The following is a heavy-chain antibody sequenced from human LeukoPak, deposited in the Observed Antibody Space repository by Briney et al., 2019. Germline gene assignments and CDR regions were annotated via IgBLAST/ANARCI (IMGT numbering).Heavy chain of an antibody. J-gene: IGHJ4*02. CDR2: FDPEDGET. CDR1: GYTFTSYG. CDR3: ATTFDSSGYYLPLRHFDY. Sequence: ASVKVSCKASGYTFTSYGISWVRQAPGKGLEWMGGFDPEDGETIYAQKFQGRVTMTEDTSTDTAYMELSSLRSEDTAVYYCATTFDSSGYYLPLRHFDYWGQGTLVTVSS. D-gene: IGHD3-22*01. V-gene: IGHV1-24*01.